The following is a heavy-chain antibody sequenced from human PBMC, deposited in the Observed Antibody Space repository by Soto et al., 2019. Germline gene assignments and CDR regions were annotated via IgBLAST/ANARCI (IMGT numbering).Heavy chain of an antibody. J-gene: IGHJ4*02. D-gene: IGHD6-19*01. CDR1: GYSFTNYY. CDR3: AREAVAGAFDY. V-gene: IGHV1-69*13. Sequence: ASVKVSCKASGYSFTNYYMHWVRQAPGQGLEWMGGIIPIFGTANYAQKFQGRVTITADESTSTAYMELSSLRSEDTAVYYCAREAVAGAFDYWGQGTLVTVSS. CDR2: IIPIFGTA.